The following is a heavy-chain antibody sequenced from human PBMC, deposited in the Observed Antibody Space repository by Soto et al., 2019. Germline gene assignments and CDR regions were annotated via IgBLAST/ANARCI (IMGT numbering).Heavy chain of an antibody. CDR1: GYTFTSYA. J-gene: IGHJ4*02. CDR3: AREGSGYSGGFDY. Sequence: ASVKVSCKASGYTFTSYAMHWVRQAPGQRLEWMGWINAGNGNTKYSQKSQGRVTITRDTSASTAYMELSSLRSEDTAVYYCAREGSGYSGGFDYWGQGTLVTVSS. V-gene: IGHV1-3*01. D-gene: IGHD3-22*01. CDR2: INAGNGNT.